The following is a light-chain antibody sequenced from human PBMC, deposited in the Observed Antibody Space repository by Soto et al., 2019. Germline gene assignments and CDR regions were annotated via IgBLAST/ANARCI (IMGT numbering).Light chain of an antibody. V-gene: IGLV2-14*01. Sequence: QSALAQPASVSGSPGQSITISCTGGMRDFGGYNYVSWYQQHPGRAPRLLILEVTNRPSGVPDRFSGPKSGNTASLIIRGLQAEDEADYFCSSYSSKTPPYVLGTGTKVTV. CDR1: MRDFGGYNY. CDR2: EVT. CDR3: SSYSSKTPPYV. J-gene: IGLJ1*01.